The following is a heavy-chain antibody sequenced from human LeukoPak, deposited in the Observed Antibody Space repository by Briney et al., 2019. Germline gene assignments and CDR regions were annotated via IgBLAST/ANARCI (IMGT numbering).Heavy chain of an antibody. D-gene: IGHD2-2*01. CDR3: ARDGFCSRASCFDY. Sequence: GGSLRLSCAASGFTFSSYAMDWVRQTPGMGLEWVSGISADGTRAYYADSVKGRFTFSRDNSKNTLYLQMNSLRAEDTAVYYCARDGFCSRASCFDYWGQGTLVTVSS. V-gene: IGHV3-23*01. CDR1: GFTFSSYA. CDR2: ISADGTRA. J-gene: IGHJ4*02.